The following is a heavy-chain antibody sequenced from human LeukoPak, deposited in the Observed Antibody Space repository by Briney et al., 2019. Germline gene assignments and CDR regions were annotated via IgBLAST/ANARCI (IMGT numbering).Heavy chain of an antibody. CDR2: INHSGST. D-gene: IGHD2-2*02. J-gene: IGHJ5*02. CDR3: ARESLGYCSSTSCYSWFDP. Sequence: PSETLSLTCAVYGGSFSGYYWSWIRQPPGKGLEWIGEINHSGSTNYNPSLKSRVTISVDTSKNQFSLKLSSVTAADTAVYYCARESLGYCSSTSCYSWFDPWGQGTLVTVSS. V-gene: IGHV4-34*01. CDR1: GGSFSGYY.